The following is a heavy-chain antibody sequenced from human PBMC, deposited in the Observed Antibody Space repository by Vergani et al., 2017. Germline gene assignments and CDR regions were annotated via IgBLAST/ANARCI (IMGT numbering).Heavy chain of an antibody. Sequence: QAQLQESGPGLVKPSETLSLTCTVSGGSISSYYWSWIRQPPGKGLEWIGYIYYSGSTNYNPSLKSRVTISVDTSKNQFSLKLSSVTAADTAVYYCARDRQQLDYWGQGTLVTVSS. J-gene: IGHJ4*02. D-gene: IGHD6-13*01. CDR1: GGSISSYY. CDR2: IYYSGST. V-gene: IGHV4-59*01. CDR3: ARDRQQLDY.